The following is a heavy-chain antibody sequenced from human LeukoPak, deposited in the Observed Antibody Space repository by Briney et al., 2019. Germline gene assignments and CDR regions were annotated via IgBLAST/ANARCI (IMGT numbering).Heavy chain of an antibody. CDR3: ARASHKTGDSDY. CDR2: INPNSGGT. J-gene: IGHJ4*02. Sequence: ASVKVSCKASGYTFTGYYMHWVRQAPGQGLEWMGWINPNSGGTNYAQKFQGRVTMTTDTSTSTAYMELRSLRSDDTAVYYCARASHKTGDSDYWGQGTLVTVSS. V-gene: IGHV1-2*02. D-gene: IGHD7-27*01. CDR1: GYTFTGYY.